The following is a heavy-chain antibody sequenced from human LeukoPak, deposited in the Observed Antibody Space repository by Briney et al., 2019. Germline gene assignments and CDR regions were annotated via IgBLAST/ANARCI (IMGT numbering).Heavy chain of an antibody. CDR2: ISGSGGST. Sequence: PGGSLRLSCAASGFTFSSYAMSWVRQAPGKGPEWVSAISGSGGSTYYADSVKGRFTIFRDNSKNTLYLQMNSLRAEDTAVYYCAKGDGYYYDSSGYYSPGSHWGQGTLVTVSS. D-gene: IGHD3-22*01. CDR3: AKGDGYYYDSSGYYSPGSH. CDR1: GFTFSSYA. V-gene: IGHV3-23*01. J-gene: IGHJ4*02.